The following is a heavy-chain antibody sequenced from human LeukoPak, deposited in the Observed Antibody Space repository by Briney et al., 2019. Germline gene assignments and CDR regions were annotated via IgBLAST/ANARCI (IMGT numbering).Heavy chain of an antibody. CDR3: ARGVYIAAAQYGY. CDR2: IYYSGTT. Sequence: SETLSLTCTVSGGSISSYYWSWIRQPPGKGLEWIGYIYYSGTTNYNPSLKSRVTIAVDTSKNQFSLKLSSVTAADTAVYYCARGVYIAAAQYGYWGQGTLVTVS. D-gene: IGHD6-13*01. CDR1: GGSISSYY. V-gene: IGHV4-59*01. J-gene: IGHJ4*02.